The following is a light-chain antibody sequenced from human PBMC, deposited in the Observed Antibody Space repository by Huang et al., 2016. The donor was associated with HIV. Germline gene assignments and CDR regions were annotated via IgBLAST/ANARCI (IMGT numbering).Light chain of an antibody. CDR2: DAS. J-gene: IGKJ1*01. CDR3: QQRSNWPRT. V-gene: IGKV3-11*01. Sequence: EIVLTQSPATLSLSPGERATLSCRASQSVRSYLAWYQQKPGQAPRLLIYDASNRATGIPARFSGSGSWTDFTLTISRLEPEDFAVYYCQQRSNWPRTFGQGTKVEIK. CDR1: QSVRSY.